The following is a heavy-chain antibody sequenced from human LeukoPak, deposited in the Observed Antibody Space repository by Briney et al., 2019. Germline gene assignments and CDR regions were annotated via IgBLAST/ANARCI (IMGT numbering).Heavy chain of an antibody. Sequence: PSETLSLTCTVSGGSISSGDYYWNWIRQPPGKGLEWIGYIYYSGSTYYNPSLKSRVTVSVDTSKNQFSLKLSSATAADTAVYYCARGTYSGYVVYWGQGTLVTVSS. D-gene: IGHD5-12*01. CDR1: GGSISSGDYY. J-gene: IGHJ4*02. CDR3: ARGTYSGYVVY. CDR2: IYYSGST. V-gene: IGHV4-30-4*01.